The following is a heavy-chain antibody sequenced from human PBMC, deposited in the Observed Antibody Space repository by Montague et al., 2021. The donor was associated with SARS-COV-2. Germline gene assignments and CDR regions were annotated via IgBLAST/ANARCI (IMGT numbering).Heavy chain of an antibody. D-gene: IGHD4-17*01. CDR1: GGSISSYY. CDR3: ARYTRQIRLIVFDYGMDV. V-gene: IGHV4-59*01. J-gene: IGHJ6*02. Sequence: SETLSLTCTVSGGSISSYYWSWIRQPPGKGLEWIGYIYYSGSTNYNPPLKSRVTISVDTSKNQFSLKLSSVTAADTAVYYCARYTRQIRLIVFDYGMDVWGQGTTVTVSS. CDR2: IYYSGST.